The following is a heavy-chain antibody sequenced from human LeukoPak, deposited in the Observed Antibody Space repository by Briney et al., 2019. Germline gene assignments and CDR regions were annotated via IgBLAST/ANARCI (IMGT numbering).Heavy chain of an antibody. CDR1: GGSISSYY. Sequence: SETLSLTCTVSGGSISSYYWSWIRQPPGKGLEWIGYIYYSGGTNYNPSLKSRVTISVDTSKNQFSLKLSSVTAADTAVYYCARQYDSSAYYYYHFDYWGQGTLVTVSS. CDR3: ARQYDSSAYYYYHFDY. V-gene: IGHV4-59*08. J-gene: IGHJ4*02. D-gene: IGHD3-22*01. CDR2: IYYSGGT.